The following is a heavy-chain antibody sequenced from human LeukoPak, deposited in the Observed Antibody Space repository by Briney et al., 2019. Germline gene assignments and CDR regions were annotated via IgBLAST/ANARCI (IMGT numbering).Heavy chain of an antibody. Sequence: SETLSLTCAVYGGSFSGYYWSWIRQPPGKGLEWIGEINHSGSTNYNPSLKSRVTISVDTSKNQFSLKLSSVTAADTAVYYCARTRSYYDFWSGYPDAFDIWGQGTMVTVSS. CDR3: ARTRSYYDFWSGYPDAFDI. D-gene: IGHD3-3*01. CDR1: GGSFSGYY. J-gene: IGHJ3*02. V-gene: IGHV4-34*01. CDR2: INHSGST.